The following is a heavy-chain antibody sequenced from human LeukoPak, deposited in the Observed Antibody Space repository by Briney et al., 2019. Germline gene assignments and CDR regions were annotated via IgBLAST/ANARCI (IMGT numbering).Heavy chain of an antibody. CDR3: ARWGGTRQYYFDY. J-gene: IGHJ4*02. Sequence: GGSLRLSCAASGFTISGFWMHWVRQVPGEGLVWVARMNSAGTTINYADSVKGRFTISRDDSKNTLYLQMNFLKSEDTAVYYCARWGGTRQYYFDYWGQGTLVTISS. CDR2: MNSAGTTI. D-gene: IGHD1-1*01. V-gene: IGHV3-74*01. CDR1: GFTISGFW.